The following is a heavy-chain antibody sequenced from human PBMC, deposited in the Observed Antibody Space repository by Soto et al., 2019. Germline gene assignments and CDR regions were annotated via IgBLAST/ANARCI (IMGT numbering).Heavy chain of an antibody. CDR3: ARDHGDSSYWYFDL. D-gene: IGHD4-17*01. J-gene: IGHJ2*01. CDR1: GFTFSSYG. CDR2: IWYDGSNK. V-gene: IGHV3-33*01. Sequence: QVQLVESGGGVVQPGRSLRLSCAASGFTFSSYGMHWVRQAPGKGLEWVAVIWYDGSNKYYADSVKGRFTISRDNSKNTLYLQMNSLRAGDTAVYYCARDHGDSSYWYFDLWGRGTLVTVSS.